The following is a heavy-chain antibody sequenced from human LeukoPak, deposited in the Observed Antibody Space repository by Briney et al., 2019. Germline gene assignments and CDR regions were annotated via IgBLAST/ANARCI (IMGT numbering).Heavy chain of an antibody. CDR3: ARGPLIVVVPAGALYPNMDV. CDR1: GYTFTGYY. V-gene: IGHV1-2*02. D-gene: IGHD2-2*01. J-gene: IGHJ6*03. Sequence: ASMKVSCKASGYTFTGYYMHWVRQAPGQGLEWMGWINPNSGGTNYAQKFQGRVTMTRDTSISTAYMELSRLRSDDTAVYYCARGPLIVVVPAGALYPNMDVWGKGTTVTVSS. CDR2: INPNSGGT.